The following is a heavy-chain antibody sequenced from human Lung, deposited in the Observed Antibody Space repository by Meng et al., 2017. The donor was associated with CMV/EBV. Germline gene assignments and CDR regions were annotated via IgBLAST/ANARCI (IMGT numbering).Heavy chain of an antibody. CDR2: ISSSSSTI. V-gene: IGHV3-48*01. CDR3: ARGGGSYSGDY. J-gene: IGHJ4*02. CDR1: GFTFSSYT. Sequence: GGSXRPPCAAFGFTFSSYTMTWVRQAPGKGLEWVSHISSSSSTIYYADSVKGRFTISRDKAKNPMHLQMNSLRAEDTAVYSCARGGGSYSGDYWGQGTLVTVSS. D-gene: IGHD1-26*01.